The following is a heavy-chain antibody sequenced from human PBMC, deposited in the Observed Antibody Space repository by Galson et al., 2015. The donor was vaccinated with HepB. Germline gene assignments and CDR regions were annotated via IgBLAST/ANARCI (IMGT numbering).Heavy chain of an antibody. Sequence: SLRLSCTASGFTFSTYAMRWVRQAPGQGLEWVGVISSDGSNEYYVDSVKGRFTISRDNSKNTLYLQMNSLRAEDTAVYYCARARSFAMRLAYWGQGTRVTVPS. D-gene: IGHD2-2*01. CDR1: GFTFSTYA. CDR2: ISSDGSNE. V-gene: IGHV3-30-3*01. CDR3: ARARSFAMRLAY. J-gene: IGHJ4*02.